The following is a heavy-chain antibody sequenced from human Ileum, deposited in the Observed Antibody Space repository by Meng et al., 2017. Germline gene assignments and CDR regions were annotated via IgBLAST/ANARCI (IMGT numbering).Heavy chain of an antibody. CDR1: VFYLTRIIPVYC. Sequence: ASRHVVLKPQGTPPITFLASVFYLTRIIPVYCWRLLRQPPGKGLAWIGCICSTRPTNYNPSLGSRVPRSRDQSRNQFSQKLTSVTPADTAVYYCARQPTGYPTWFDPWGQGTLVTVSS. CDR3: ARQPTGYPTWFDP. D-gene: IGHD3-9*01. V-gene: IGHV4-39*07. J-gene: IGHJ5*02. CDR2: ICSTRPT.